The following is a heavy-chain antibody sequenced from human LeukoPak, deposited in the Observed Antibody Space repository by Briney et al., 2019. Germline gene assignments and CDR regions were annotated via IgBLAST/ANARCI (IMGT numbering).Heavy chain of an antibody. CDR1: GFTFSSYG. J-gene: IGHJ3*02. V-gene: IGHV3-33*06. CDR2: IWYDGSNK. Sequence: GGSLRLSCAASGFTFSSYGMHWVRQAPGKGLEWVAVIWYDGSNKYYADSVKGRFTISRDNSKNTPYLQMNSLRAEDTAVYYCAKDFDSSGYYGAFDIWGQGTMVTVSS. D-gene: IGHD3-22*01. CDR3: AKDFDSSGYYGAFDI.